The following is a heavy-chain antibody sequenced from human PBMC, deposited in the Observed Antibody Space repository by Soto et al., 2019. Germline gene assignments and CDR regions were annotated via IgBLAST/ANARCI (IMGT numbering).Heavy chain of an antibody. CDR2: INHRGST. V-gene: IGHV4-34*01. CDR3: ARGSRRGYCSGGSCYYRTLGDYPTPNPTSGLFDY. J-gene: IGHJ4*02. CDR1: GGSFSGYY. Sequence: PSETLSLTCAVYGGSFSGYYWSWIRQPPGKGLEWIGEINHRGSTNYNPSLKSRVTISVDTSKNQFSLKLNSVTAADTAVYYCARGSRRGYCSGGSCYYRTLGDYPTPNPTSGLFDYWGQGTLVTVSS. D-gene: IGHD2-15*01.